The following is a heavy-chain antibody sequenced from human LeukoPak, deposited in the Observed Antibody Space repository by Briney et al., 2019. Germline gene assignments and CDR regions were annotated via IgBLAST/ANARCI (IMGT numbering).Heavy chain of an antibody. Sequence: GGSLRLSCAASGFTFSNAWMSWVRQAPGKGLEWVGRIKSKTDGGTTDYAAPVKGRFTISRDDSKNTLYLQMNSLKTEDTAVYYCTTAQPPYYYDSSGDRTYFDYWGQRTLVTVSS. CDR2: IKSKTDGGTT. CDR1: GFTFSNAW. J-gene: IGHJ4*02. CDR3: TTAQPPYYYDSSGDRTYFDY. V-gene: IGHV3-15*01. D-gene: IGHD3-22*01.